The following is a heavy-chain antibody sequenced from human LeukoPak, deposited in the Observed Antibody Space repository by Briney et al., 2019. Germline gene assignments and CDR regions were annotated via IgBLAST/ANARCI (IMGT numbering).Heavy chain of an antibody. CDR2: IYYSGST. CDR3: AGGAASRIAVAGRIDY. J-gene: IGHJ4*02. V-gene: IGHV4-59*01. D-gene: IGHD6-19*01. CDR1: GGSISSYY. Sequence: SETLSLTCTVSGGSISSYYWSWLRQPPGKGLEWIGYIYYSGSTNYNPSLKSRVTISVDTSKNQFSLKLSSVTAADTAVYYCAGGAASRIAVAGRIDYWGQGTLVTVSS.